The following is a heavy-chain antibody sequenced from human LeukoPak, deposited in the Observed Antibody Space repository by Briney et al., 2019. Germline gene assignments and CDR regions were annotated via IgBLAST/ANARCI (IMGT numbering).Heavy chain of an antibody. CDR2: IYHSGST. V-gene: IGHV4-30-2*01. J-gene: IGHJ6*02. CDR3: ARGRCSSTSCHYYYYYGMDV. CDR1: GGSIGSGGYS. Sequence: SETLSLTCAVSGGSIGSGGYSWSWIRQPPGKGLEWIGYIYHSGSTYYNPSLKSRVTISVDRSKNQFSLKLSSVTAADTAVYYCARGRCSSTSCHYYYYYGMDVWGQGTTVTVSS. D-gene: IGHD2-2*01.